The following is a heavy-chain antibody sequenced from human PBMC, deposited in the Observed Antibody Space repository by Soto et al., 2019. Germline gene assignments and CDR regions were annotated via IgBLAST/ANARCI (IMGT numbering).Heavy chain of an antibody. V-gene: IGHV4-59*08. CDR3: ARQGDYGDSFDY. CDR2: VFSTGST. D-gene: IGHD4-17*01. CDR1: GGSLNYYY. Sequence: SETLSLTCTVSGGSLNYYYWSWIRQPPGKGLEWIGFVFSTGSTNYNPSLKSRVTISLDTSKNQFSLKLSSVTAADTAVYYCARQGDYGDSFDYWGQGTLVTVSS. J-gene: IGHJ4*02.